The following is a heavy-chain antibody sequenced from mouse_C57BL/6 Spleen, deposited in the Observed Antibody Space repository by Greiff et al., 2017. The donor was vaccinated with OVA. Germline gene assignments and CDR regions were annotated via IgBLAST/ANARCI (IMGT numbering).Heavy chain of an antibody. CDR3: AREDYYGSLDY. Sequence: QVQLQQSGAELARPGASVKMSCKASGYTFTSYTMHWVKQRPGQGLEWIGYINPSSGYTKYNQKFKDKATLTADKSSSTAYMQLSSLTSEDSAVYYCAREDYYGSLDYWGQGTTLTVSS. D-gene: IGHD1-1*01. V-gene: IGHV1-4*01. J-gene: IGHJ2*01. CDR2: INPSSGYT. CDR1: GYTFTSYT.